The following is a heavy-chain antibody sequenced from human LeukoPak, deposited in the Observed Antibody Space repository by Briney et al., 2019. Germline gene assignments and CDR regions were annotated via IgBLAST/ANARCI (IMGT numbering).Heavy chain of an antibody. J-gene: IGHJ5*02. V-gene: IGHV3-23*01. Sequence: AGGSLRLSCAASGLTFSSYAMSWVRQAPGKGLEWVSAISASGGSTYYADSVKGRFTISRDNSKNTLHLQMNSLRAEDTAVYHCEKEPREYCSSSSCPNWLDPWGQGTLVTVSS. D-gene: IGHD2-2*01. CDR2: ISASGGST. CDR1: GLTFSSYA. CDR3: EKEPREYCSSSSCPNWLDP.